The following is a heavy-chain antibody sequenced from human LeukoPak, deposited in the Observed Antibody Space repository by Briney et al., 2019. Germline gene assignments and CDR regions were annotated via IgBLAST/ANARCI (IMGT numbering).Heavy chain of an antibody. CDR2: IYYSGST. V-gene: IGHV4-61*01. J-gene: IGHJ6*02. CDR1: GGSVNSGSYY. Sequence: SETLSLTCTVSGGSVNSGSYYWSWIRQPPGKGLEWIGYIYYSGSTNYNPSLKSRVTISVDTSKNQFSLKLSSVTAADTAVYYCARDTGYSSGYYYGMDVWGQGTTVTVSS. D-gene: IGHD6-19*01. CDR3: ARDTGYSSGYYYGMDV.